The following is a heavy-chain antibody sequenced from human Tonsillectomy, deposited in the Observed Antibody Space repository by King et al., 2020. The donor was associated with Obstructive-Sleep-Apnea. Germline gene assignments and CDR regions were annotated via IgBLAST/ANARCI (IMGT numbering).Heavy chain of an antibody. CDR3: ATGGYSDDDPHFDY. J-gene: IGHJ4*02. CDR1: GFTFSSYG. V-gene: IGHV3-33*01. CDR2: IWYDGSNK. Sequence: QLVQSGGGVVQPGRSLRLSCAASGFTFSSYGMHWVRQAPGKGLEWVAVIWYDGSNKYYADSVKGRFTISRDNSKNTLYLQMNSLRAEETAVYYCATGGYSDDDPHFDYWGQGTLVTVSS. D-gene: IGHD5-12*01.